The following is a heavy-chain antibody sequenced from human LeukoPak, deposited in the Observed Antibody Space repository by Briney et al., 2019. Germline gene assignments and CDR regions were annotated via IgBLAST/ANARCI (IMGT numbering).Heavy chain of an antibody. J-gene: IGHJ4*02. CDR1: GFTFSSYA. CDR2: ISYDGSNK. Sequence: GGSLRLSCAASGFTFSSYAMHWVRQAPGKGLEWVAVISYDGSNKYYADSVKGRFTISRDNSKNTLYLQMNSLRAEDTAVYYCARDHSHGGVGATIFDYWGQGTLATVSS. D-gene: IGHD1-26*01. V-gene: IGHV3-30-3*01. CDR3: ARDHSHGGVGATIFDY.